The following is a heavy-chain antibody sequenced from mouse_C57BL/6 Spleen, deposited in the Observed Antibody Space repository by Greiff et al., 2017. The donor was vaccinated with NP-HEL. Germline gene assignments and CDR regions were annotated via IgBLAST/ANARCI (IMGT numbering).Heavy chain of an antibody. J-gene: IGHJ1*03. Sequence: VQLQQSDDELVKSGASVKISCKVSGYTFTDDTIHWMKARPEQGLEWIGYIYPRDGSTKYNEKFKGNVTLTADKSSSTAYMQLNSLTSEDSAVYFCARGGLRRNWYFDVWSTVTTFTVAS. CDR3: ARGGLRRNWYFDV. CDR2: IYPRDGST. D-gene: IGHD2-4*01. V-gene: IGHV1-78*01. CDR1: GYTFTDDT.